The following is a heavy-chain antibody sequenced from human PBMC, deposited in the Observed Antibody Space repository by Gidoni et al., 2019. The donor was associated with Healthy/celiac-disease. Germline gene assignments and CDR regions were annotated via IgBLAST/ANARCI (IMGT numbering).Heavy chain of an antibody. CDR1: GFTFSSYG. CDR2: ISYDGSNK. D-gene: IGHD5-18*01. Sequence: QVQLVESGGGVVQPGRSLRLSCAASGFTFSSYGMHWVRQAPGKGLEWVAVISYDGSNKYYADSVKGRFTISRDNSKNTLYLQMNSLRAEDTAVYYCAKDYSDTAMVPLDYWGQGTLVTVSS. J-gene: IGHJ4*02. CDR3: AKDYSDTAMVPLDY. V-gene: IGHV3-30*18.